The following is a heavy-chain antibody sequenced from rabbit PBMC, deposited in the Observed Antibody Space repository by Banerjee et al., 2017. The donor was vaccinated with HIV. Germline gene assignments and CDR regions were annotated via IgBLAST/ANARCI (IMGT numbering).Heavy chain of an antibody. J-gene: IGHJ6*01. CDR2: AYAGSSGST. CDR1: GFSFNSGYD. V-gene: IGHV1S45*01. Sequence: QEQLVESGGGRVKPGASLTLTCKASGFSFNSGYDMWWVRQAPGKGLEWVACAYAGSSGSTYSATWAKGRFTISKTSSTTVTLQMTSLTAADTATYFCARDSGTSFSTYGMDLWGQGTLVTVS. CDR3: ARDSGTSFSTYGMDL. D-gene: IGHD8-1*01.